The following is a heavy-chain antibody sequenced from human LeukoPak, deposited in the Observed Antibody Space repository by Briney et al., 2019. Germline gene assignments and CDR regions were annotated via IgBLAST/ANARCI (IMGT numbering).Heavy chain of an antibody. CDR1: GFTFSSYA. CDR2: LRGDGET. V-gene: IGHV3-23*01. Sequence: GGSLRLSRAASGFTFSSYAMSWVRQAPARGLEWVSSLRGDGETFYGDSVKGRFTLSRDESRNTVYLQTNNLRVEDTAVYFCAKASWVSSADAVLWGQGTVVTVSS. D-gene: IGHD3-3*01. J-gene: IGHJ4*02. CDR3: AKASWVSSADAVL.